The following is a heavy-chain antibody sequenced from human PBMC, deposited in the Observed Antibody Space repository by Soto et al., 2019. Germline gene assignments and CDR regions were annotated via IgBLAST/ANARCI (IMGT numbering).Heavy chain of an antibody. CDR2: IYPGDSDT. Sequence: EVQLVQSGAEVKKPGESLKISCKGSGYSFTSYWIGWVRQMPGKGLEWMGIIYPGDSDTRYSPSFQGQVTISADKSISTAYLQWSSLKASDTAMYYCARPSVYDYVWGSYRSEGRYAFDIWGQGTMVTVSS. J-gene: IGHJ3*02. D-gene: IGHD3-16*02. CDR3: ARPSVYDYVWGSYRSEGRYAFDI. CDR1: GYSFTSYW. V-gene: IGHV5-51*01.